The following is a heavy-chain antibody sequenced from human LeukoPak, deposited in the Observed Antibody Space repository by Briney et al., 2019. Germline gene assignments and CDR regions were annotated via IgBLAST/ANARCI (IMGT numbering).Heavy chain of an antibody. V-gene: IGHV4-34*01. D-gene: IGHD3-9*01. CDR2: INHSGST. CDR3: AREQGPYYDILTGYYGGLYFDY. Sequence: SETLSLTCAVYGVSFSGYYWSWIRQPPGKGLEWIGEINHSGSTNYNPSLKSRVTISVDTSKNQFSLKLSSVTAADTAVYYCAREQGPYYDILTGYYGGLYFDYWGQGTLVTVSS. CDR1: GVSFSGYY. J-gene: IGHJ4*02.